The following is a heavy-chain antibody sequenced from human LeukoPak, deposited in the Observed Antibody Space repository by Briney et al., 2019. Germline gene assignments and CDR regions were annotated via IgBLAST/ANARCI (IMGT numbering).Heavy chain of an antibody. D-gene: IGHD5-18*01. CDR1: GFTFSSYS. V-gene: IGHV3-48*01. CDR2: ISSSSSTI. J-gene: IGHJ4*02. CDR3: ARDGRGYSYGYPLDS. Sequence: GGSLRLSCAASGFTFSSYSMNWVRQAPGKWLEWVSYISSSSSTIYYADSVKGRFTISRDNAKNSLYLQMNSLRAEDTAVYYCARDGRGYSYGYPLDSWGQGTLVTVSS.